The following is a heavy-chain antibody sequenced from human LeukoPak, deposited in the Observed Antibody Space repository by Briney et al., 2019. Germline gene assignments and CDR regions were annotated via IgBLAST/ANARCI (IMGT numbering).Heavy chain of an antibody. V-gene: IGHV3-53*01. CDR1: GFTFSSYW. D-gene: IGHD6-13*01. CDR2: IYSDDST. Sequence: GGSLRLSCAASGFTFSSYWMHWVRQAPGKGLEWVSVIYSDDSTYYADSVKGRFTISRDYSKNTLNLQMNSLRAEDTAVYYCASRPRDAAALDYWGQGTLVTVSS. CDR3: ASRPRDAAALDY. J-gene: IGHJ4*02.